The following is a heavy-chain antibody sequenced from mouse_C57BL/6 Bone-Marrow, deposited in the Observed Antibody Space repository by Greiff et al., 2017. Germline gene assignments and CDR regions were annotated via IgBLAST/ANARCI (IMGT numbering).Heavy chain of an antibody. D-gene: IGHD1-1*01. Sequence: QVQLQQPGAELVKPGASVKMSCTASGYTFTSYWITWVKQRPGQGLEWIGDIYPGSGSTNYNEKFKSKATLTVDKSSSTAYMQLRRLTSEDSAVFYCARKTTLVAPDYYFDYWGQGTTLTVSS. J-gene: IGHJ2*01. CDR2: IYPGSGST. CDR3: ARKTTLVAPDYYFDY. V-gene: IGHV1-55*01. CDR1: GYTFTSYW.